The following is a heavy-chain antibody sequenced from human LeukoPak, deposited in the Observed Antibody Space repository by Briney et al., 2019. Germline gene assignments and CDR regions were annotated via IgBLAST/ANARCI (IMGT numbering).Heavy chain of an antibody. CDR2: IYYSGST. CDR3: ARAAYSGYDWGFDY. J-gene: IGHJ4*02. D-gene: IGHD5-12*01. CDR1: GGSISSGDYY. Sequence: SETLSLTCTVSGGSISSGDYYWSWIRQPPGKGLEWIGYIYYSGSTYYNPSLKSRVTISVDTSKNQFSLKLSSVTAADTAVYYCARAAYSGYDWGFDYWGQGTLVTVSS. V-gene: IGHV4-30-4*01.